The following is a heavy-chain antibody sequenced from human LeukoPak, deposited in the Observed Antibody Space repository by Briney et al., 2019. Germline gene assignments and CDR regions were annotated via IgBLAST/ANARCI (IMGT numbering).Heavy chain of an antibody. CDR3: ARALGYCSSTSCYAFDY. CDR1: GYTFTGYY. CDR2: INPNSGGT. D-gene: IGHD2-2*01. V-gene: IGHV1-2*02. Sequence: GASVKVSCKASGYTFTGYYMLWVRQAPGQGLEWVGWINPNSGGTNYPQQFQGRVTMTRDTSISTAYMELSRLRSDDTAVDYWARALGYCSSTSCYAFDYWGQGTLVTVSS. J-gene: IGHJ4*02.